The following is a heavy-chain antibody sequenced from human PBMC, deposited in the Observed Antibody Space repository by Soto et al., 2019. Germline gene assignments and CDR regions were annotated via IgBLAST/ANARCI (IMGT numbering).Heavy chain of an antibody. J-gene: IGHJ4*02. CDR3: ARVSDVDYGDSADDY. CDR1: GFTFSSYS. Sequence: EVQLVESGGGLVKPGGSLRLSCAASGFTFSSYSMNWVRQAPGKGLEWVSSISSSSSYIYYADSVKGRFTISRDNAKNSLYLQMNSLRAEDTAVYYCARVSDVDYGDSADDYWGQGTLVTVSS. CDR2: ISSSSSYI. V-gene: IGHV3-21*01. D-gene: IGHD4-17*01.